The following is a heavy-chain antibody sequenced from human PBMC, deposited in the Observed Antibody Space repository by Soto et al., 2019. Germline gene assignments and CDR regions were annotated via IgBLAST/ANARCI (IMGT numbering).Heavy chain of an antibody. CDR2: IYYSGST. Sequence: QLQESGPGLVKPSETLSLTCTVSGGSISSSSYYWGWIRQPPGKGLEWIGSIYYSGSTYYNPSLKSRVTISVDTSKNQFSLKLSSVTAADTAVYYCARHGARYSSGWYGEYFQHWGQGTLVTVSS. J-gene: IGHJ1*01. D-gene: IGHD6-19*01. CDR3: ARHGARYSSGWYGEYFQH. V-gene: IGHV4-39*01. CDR1: GGSISSSSYY.